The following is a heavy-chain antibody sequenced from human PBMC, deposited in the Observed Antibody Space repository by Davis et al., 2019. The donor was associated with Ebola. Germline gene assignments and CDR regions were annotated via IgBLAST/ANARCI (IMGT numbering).Heavy chain of an antibody. V-gene: IGHV3-11*04. D-gene: IGHD3-22*01. CDR3: ARDYYDSSGYWGGDH. CDR2: ISSSGSTI. J-gene: IGHJ4*02. CDR1: GFTFSDYY. Sequence: GESLKISCAASGFTFSDYYMSWIRQAPGKGLEWVSYISSSGSTIYYADSVKGRFTISRGNAKNSLYLQMNSLRDEDTAVYYCARDYYDSSGYWGGDHWGQGTLVTVSS.